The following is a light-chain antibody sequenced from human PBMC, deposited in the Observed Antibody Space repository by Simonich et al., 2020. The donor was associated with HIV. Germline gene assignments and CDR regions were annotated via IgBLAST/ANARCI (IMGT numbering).Light chain of an antibody. V-gene: IGKV4-1*01. CDR2: WAS. Sequence: DIVMTQSPDSLAVSLGERATINCKSSQRVLYSSNNKNYLAWYQQKPGQAPKLLIYWASTRESGVPDRFSGSGSETDFTLTISSLQAEDVAVYYCQQYYSIPPTFGQGTKVEIK. CDR3: QQYYSIPPT. CDR1: QRVLYSSNNKNY. J-gene: IGKJ1*01.